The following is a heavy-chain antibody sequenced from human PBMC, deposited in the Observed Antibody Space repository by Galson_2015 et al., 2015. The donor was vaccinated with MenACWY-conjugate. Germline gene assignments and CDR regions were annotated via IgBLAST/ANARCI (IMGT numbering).Heavy chain of an antibody. CDR1: GFTLSEIW. V-gene: IGHV1-24*01. D-gene: IGHD2-8*02. Sequence: SVKVSCKASGFTLSEIWMHWVRHPPGKGLEWMGRFDTENAETVYAEKFLGRVTVTEDTSTDTLYMDLSSLRSDDTAIYYCASVRAEYCPGGTACSLDLWGQGTTV. CDR2: FDTENAET. CDR3: ASVRAEYCPGGTACSLDL. J-gene: IGHJ6*02.